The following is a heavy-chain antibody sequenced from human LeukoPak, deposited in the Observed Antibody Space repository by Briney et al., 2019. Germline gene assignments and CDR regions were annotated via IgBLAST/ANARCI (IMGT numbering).Heavy chain of an antibody. CDR3: ARAHYYDSSGYQSPPDY. CDR2: IYYSGST. CDR1: GGSISSGGYY. Sequence: SQTLSLTCTVSGGSISSGGYYWSWIRQHPGKGLEWTGYIYYSGSTYYNPSLKSRVTISVDTSKNQFSLKLSSVTAADTAVYYCARAHYYDSSGYQSPPDYWGQGTLVTVSS. V-gene: IGHV4-31*03. D-gene: IGHD3-22*01. J-gene: IGHJ4*02.